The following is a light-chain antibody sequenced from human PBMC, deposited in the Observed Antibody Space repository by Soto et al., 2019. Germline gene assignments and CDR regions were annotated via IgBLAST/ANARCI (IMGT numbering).Light chain of an antibody. V-gene: IGKV1-39*01. CDR1: QSISNY. CDR2: AAS. CDR3: QESYNTLTFT. J-gene: IGKJ3*01. Sequence: DIQMTQSPSSRSASVGDRVTITCRASQSISNYLNWYQQKPGKAPKLLIFAASNLQSGVPSRFSGSGSGTDFTLTIISLQPEDFATYYCQESYNTLTFTLGPGTKVDIK.